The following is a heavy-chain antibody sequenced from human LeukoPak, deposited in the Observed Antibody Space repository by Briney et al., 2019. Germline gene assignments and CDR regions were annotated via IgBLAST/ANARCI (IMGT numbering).Heavy chain of an antibody. CDR3: TRYRQLIDY. J-gene: IGHJ4*02. Sequence: GGSLRLSCTASGFTFGDYAMSWVRQAPGKGLEWVGFIRSKAYGGTTEYAASVKGRFTISRDDSKSTAYLQMDSLKTEDTAVYYCTRYRQLIDYWGQGTLVTVSS. V-gene: IGHV3-49*04. CDR2: IRSKAYGGTT. D-gene: IGHD6-13*01. CDR1: GFTFGDYA.